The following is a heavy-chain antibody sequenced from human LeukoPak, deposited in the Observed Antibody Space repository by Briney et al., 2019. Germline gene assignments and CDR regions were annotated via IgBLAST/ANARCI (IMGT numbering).Heavy chain of an antibody. J-gene: IGHJ6*02. CDR2: INPNSGGT. CDR3: ATTQPQVSGYSSGWSNYYYYGMDV. Sequence: GASVKVSCKAFGYTFTGYYMHWVRQAPGQGLEWMGWINPNSGGTNYAQKFQGRVTMTRDTSISTAYMELSRLRSDDTAVYYCATTQPQVSGYSSGWSNYYYYGMDVWGQGTTVTVSS. D-gene: IGHD6-19*01. V-gene: IGHV1-2*02. CDR1: GYTFTGYY.